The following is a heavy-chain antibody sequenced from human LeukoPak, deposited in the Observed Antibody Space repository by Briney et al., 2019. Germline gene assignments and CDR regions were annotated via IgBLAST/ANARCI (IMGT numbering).Heavy chain of an antibody. CDR2: ISSSSSYI. D-gene: IGHD6-6*01. CDR3: ARHGHRASSPSNWYFDL. Sequence: PGGSLRLSCAASGFTFSSYSMNWVRQAPGKGLEWVSSISSSSSYIYYADSVKGRFTISRDNAKNSLYLQMNSLKTEDTAVYYCARHGHRASSPSNWYFDLWGRGTLVTVSS. J-gene: IGHJ2*01. V-gene: IGHV3-21*04. CDR1: GFTFSSYS.